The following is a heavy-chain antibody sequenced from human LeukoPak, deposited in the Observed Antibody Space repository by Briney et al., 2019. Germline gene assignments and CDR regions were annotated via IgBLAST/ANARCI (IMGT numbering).Heavy chain of an antibody. D-gene: IGHD5-12*01. CDR3: ARESLGGYSGPFDY. V-gene: IGHV1-3*01. CDR2: INAGNGNT. CDR1: GYTFTSYA. J-gene: IGHJ4*02. Sequence: ASVKISCKASGYTFTSYAMHWVRQAPGQRLEWMGWINAGNGNTKYSQKFQGRVTITRDTSASTAYMELSSLRSEDTAVYYCARESLGGYSGPFDYWGQGTLVTVSS.